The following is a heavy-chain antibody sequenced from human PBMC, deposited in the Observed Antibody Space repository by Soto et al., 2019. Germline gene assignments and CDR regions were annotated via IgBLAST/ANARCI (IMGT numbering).Heavy chain of an antibody. V-gene: IGHV1-3*01. CDR3: ASSYIVVVPAARGRDTYYHYGLAV. J-gene: IGHJ6*02. D-gene: IGHD2-2*01. CDR1: GYTFTSYA. CDR2: INAGNGNT. Sequence: ASVKVSCKASGYTFTSYAMHWVRQAPGQRLEWMGWINAGNGNTKYSQKFQGRVTITRDTSASTAYMELSSLRSEDTAVYYCASSYIVVVPAARGRDTYYHYGLAVWAQGTTVPVS.